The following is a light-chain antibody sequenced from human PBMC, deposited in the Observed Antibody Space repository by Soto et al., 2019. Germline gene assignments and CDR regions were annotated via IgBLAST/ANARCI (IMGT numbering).Light chain of an antibody. Sequence: EIVMTQSPASLSVSPGERATLSCRASQSVSSNLAWYQQKPGQAPRLLIYGASTRATAIPARFSGSGSGTEFTLTISSLQSEDCAVYYCQQYQNWPPLTFGGGTKVEIK. CDR1: QSVSSN. J-gene: IGKJ4*01. CDR2: GAS. CDR3: QQYQNWPPLT. V-gene: IGKV3-15*01.